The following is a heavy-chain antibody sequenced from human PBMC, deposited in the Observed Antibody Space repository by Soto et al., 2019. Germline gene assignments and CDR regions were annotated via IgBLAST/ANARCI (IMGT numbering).Heavy chain of an antibody. V-gene: IGHV4-34*01. CDR3: ARAPFGVVRYYSYYYGMDV. CDR2: INHSGST. CDR1: GGSVRGYY. J-gene: IGHJ6*02. D-gene: IGHD3-3*01. Sequence: SETLALTCAVYGGSVRGYYWSWIRQPPGKGLEWIGEINHSGSTNYNPSLKSRVTISVDTSKNQFSLKLSSVTAADTAVYYCARAPFGVVRYYSYYYGMDVWGQGTTVTVSS.